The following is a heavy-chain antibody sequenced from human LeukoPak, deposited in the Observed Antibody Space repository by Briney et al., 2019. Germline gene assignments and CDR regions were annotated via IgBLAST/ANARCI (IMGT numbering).Heavy chain of an antibody. CDR1: GFTFSDYY. CDR2: ISSSGSTI. CDR3: ARDPNYSYYYYYYMDV. V-gene: IGHV3-11*04. J-gene: IGHJ6*03. Sequence: GGSLRLSCAASGFTFSDYYMSWIRQAPGKGLEWVSYISSSGSTIYYADSVKGRFTISRDNAKNSLYLQMNSLRAEDTAVYYWARDPNYSYYYYYYMDVWGKGTTVTVSS. D-gene: IGHD4/OR15-4a*01.